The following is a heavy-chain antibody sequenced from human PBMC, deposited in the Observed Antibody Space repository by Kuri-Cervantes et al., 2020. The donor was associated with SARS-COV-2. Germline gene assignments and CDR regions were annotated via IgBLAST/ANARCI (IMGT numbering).Heavy chain of an antibody. D-gene: IGHD4-17*01. V-gene: IGHV1-2*06. Sequence: ASVKVSCKASGYTFTGYYMHWVRQAPGQGLEWMGRINPNSGGTNYAQKFQGRVTMARDTSISTSYMELSRLRSDDTAVYYCARVEEYGDSYYYYYGMDVWGQGTTVTVSS. CDR1: GYTFTGYY. J-gene: IGHJ6*02. CDR2: INPNSGGT. CDR3: ARVEEYGDSYYYYYGMDV.